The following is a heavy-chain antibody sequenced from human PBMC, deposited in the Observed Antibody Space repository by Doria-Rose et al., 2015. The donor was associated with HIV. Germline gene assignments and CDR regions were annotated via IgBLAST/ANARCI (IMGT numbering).Heavy chain of an antibody. V-gene: IGHV1-18*01. CDR2: ISVYNGNT. CDR3: ASLYYDSSGYYIDY. CDR1: TTYG. D-gene: IGHD3-22*01. J-gene: IGHJ4*02. Sequence: TTYGITWVRQAPGQGLEWMGWISVYNGNTNYAQKLQGRVTMTTDTSTSTAYMELRSLRSDDTAVYYCASLYYDSSGYYIDYWGQGTLVTVSS.